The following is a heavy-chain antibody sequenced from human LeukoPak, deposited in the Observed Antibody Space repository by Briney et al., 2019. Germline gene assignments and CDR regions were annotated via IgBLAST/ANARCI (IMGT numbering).Heavy chain of an antibody. J-gene: IGHJ4*02. CDR2: VWYDGTNI. D-gene: IGHD6-19*01. Sequence: GRSLRLSCAASGFTFSTYGLHWVRQAPGKGLEWVAVVWYDGTNIHYVDSVKGRFTISRDNAKNSLYLQMNSLRAEDTAVYYCARDNAGSGWVYWGQGTLVTVSS. CDR1: GFTFSTYG. V-gene: IGHV3-33*01. CDR3: ARDNAGSGWVY.